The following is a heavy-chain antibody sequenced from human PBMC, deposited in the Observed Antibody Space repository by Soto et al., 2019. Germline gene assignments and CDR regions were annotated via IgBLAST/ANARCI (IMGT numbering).Heavy chain of an antibody. J-gene: IGHJ6*03. D-gene: IGHD2-15*01. CDR1: GGSISSYY. CDR3: ARGTPSLYCSGGSCYSLGLGVYYYYYYMDV. CDR2: IYYNGST. V-gene: IGHV4-59*01. Sequence: PSETLSLTCTVSGGSISSYYWSWIRQPPGKGLEWNGYIYYNGSTNYNPSLKNRVTISVDTSKNQFSLKLSSVTAADTAVYYCARGTPSLYCSGGSCYSLGLGVYYYYYYMDVWGKGTTVTVSS.